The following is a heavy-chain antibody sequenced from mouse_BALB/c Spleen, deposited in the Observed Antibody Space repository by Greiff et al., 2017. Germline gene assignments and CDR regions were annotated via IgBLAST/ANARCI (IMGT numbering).Heavy chain of an antibody. CDR2: IYWDDDK. CDR1: GFSLSTSGMG. J-gene: IGHJ4*01. V-gene: IGHV8-12*01. Sequence: QVQLKESGPGILQPSQTLSLTCSFSGFSLSTSGMGVSWIRQPSGKGLEWLVHIYWDDDKRYNPFLKSRLTISKNTSRNQVFLKITSVDTADTATYYCARNGDAMDDWGQGTSVTVSS. CDR3: ARNGDAMDD.